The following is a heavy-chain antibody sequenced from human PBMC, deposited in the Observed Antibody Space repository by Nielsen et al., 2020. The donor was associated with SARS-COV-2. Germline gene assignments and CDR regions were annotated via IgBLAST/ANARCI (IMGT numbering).Heavy chain of an antibody. D-gene: IGHD5-24*01. V-gene: IGHV3-30*04. J-gene: IGHJ4*02. CDR2: ISYDGTNE. CDR3: ARCPSEMATIYEFDH. Sequence: GGSLRLSCAASGFTFSSYAMHWVRQAPGKGLEWVAGISYDGTNEEYADSVKGRFTISRDNSKNTLDLQMSSLRPDDTAVYYCARCPSEMATIYEFDHWGQGTLVTVSS. CDR1: GFTFSSYA.